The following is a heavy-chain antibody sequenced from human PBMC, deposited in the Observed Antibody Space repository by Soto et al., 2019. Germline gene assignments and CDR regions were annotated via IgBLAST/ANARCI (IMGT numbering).Heavy chain of an antibody. CDR2: INAGNGNT. J-gene: IGHJ5*02. Sequence: GASVKVSCKASGYTFTSYAMHWVRQAPGQRLEWMGWINAGNGNTKYSQKFQGRVTITRDTSASTAYMELSSLRSEDTAVYYCARGPSRQQRGSNWFDPWGQGTLVTVSS. V-gene: IGHV1-3*01. CDR1: GYTFTSYA. D-gene: IGHD6-13*01. CDR3: ARGPSRQQRGSNWFDP.